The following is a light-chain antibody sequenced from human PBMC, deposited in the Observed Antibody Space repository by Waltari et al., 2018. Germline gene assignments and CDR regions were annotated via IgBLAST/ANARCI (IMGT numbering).Light chain of an antibody. CDR2: DVS. CDR3: SSYTNTNSWL. V-gene: IGLV2-14*01. J-gene: IGLJ3*02. Sequence: QSALTQPASVSGSPGQAITISCTGTSSDVGGYNSVSWYQQQPGKAPKLMIYDVSKRPSGVSNRFSGSRSGNTASLTISGLQAEDESDYYCSSYTNTNSWLFGGGTKLTVL. CDR1: SSDVGGYNS.